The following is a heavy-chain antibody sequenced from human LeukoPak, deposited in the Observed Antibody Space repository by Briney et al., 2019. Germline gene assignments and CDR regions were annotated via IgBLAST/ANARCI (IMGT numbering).Heavy chain of an antibody. Sequence: GGPRGLPCAASGFPFSSYAMSGVRRAQGKGREGVSAISGSGSSTYYADSVKGRFTISRDNSKNTLYLQMNSLRAEDTAVYYCAKGTIGYCSSTSCYTSFDYWGQGTLVTVSS. CDR1: GFPFSSYA. D-gene: IGHD2-2*02. J-gene: IGHJ4*02. CDR3: AKGTIGYCSSTSCYTSFDY. CDR2: ISGSGSST. V-gene: IGHV3-23*01.